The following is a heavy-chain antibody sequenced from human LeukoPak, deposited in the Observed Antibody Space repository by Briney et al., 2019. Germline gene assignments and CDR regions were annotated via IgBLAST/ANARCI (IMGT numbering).Heavy chain of an antibody. V-gene: IGHV1-46*01. Sequence: GASVTLSLNSSGSSFTICYMHWVWHPPGQGLEWMGIFNPSGGSRSYAQEFLARVTMITSMSTNTVHFVQSSLRSADTAVYYCSRVLWEHNFDYWGQGTLVNVSS. J-gene: IGHJ4*02. CDR2: FNPSGGSR. CDR1: GSSFTICY. CDR3: SRVLWEHNFDY. D-gene: IGHD2-21*01.